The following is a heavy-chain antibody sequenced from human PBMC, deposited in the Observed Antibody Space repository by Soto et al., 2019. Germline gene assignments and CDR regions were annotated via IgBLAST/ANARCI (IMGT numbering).Heavy chain of an antibody. CDR1: GGTFSSYA. V-gene: IGHV1-69*01. CDR3: ARVARYYGGPPFDY. Sequence: QAQLVQSGDEVKKPGSSVKVSCKASGGTFSSYAISWVRQAPGQGLEWMGGIIPIFGTANYAQKFQGRVTITADESTSTAYMELSSLRSEYTAVYYCARVARYYGGPPFDYWGQGTLVTVSS. J-gene: IGHJ4*02. D-gene: IGHD4-17*01. CDR2: IIPIFGTA.